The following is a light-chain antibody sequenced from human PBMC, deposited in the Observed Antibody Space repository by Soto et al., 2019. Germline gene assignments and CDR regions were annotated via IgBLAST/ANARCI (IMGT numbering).Light chain of an antibody. CDR1: QSVASTY. J-gene: IGKJ5*01. Sequence: IVLTQSPATLSVSPGERVTLSCRASQSVASTYLAWYQQRPGQAPRLLISGASTRATGIPARFSGSGSGTEFTLTISSLQSEDFAVYYCQQYGNSPFTFGQGTRLEIK. V-gene: IGKV3-15*01. CDR2: GAS. CDR3: QQYGNSPFT.